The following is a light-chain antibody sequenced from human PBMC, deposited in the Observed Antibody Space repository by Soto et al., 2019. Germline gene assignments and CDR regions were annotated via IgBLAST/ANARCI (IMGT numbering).Light chain of an antibody. CDR1: SSDVDAYNF. J-gene: IGLJ1*01. CDR3: GSYTTSSNYV. V-gene: IGLV2-14*01. Sequence: QAVVTQPASVSGSPGQSITISCTGTSSDVDAYNFVSWYQQHPGKAPKLIIYDVSNRPSGVSNRFSGSKSGNTASLTISGLQAEDEADYYCGSYTTSSNYVYGSGTKLTVL. CDR2: DVS.